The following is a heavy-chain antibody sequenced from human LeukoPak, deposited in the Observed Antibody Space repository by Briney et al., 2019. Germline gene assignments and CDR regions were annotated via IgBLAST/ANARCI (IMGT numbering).Heavy chain of an antibody. D-gene: IGHD5-12*01. J-gene: IGHJ4*02. CDR1: GFSFSNYA. CDR2: ISYDGSKK. CDR3: ARDIVASKREYYFDY. V-gene: IGHV3-30*04. Sequence: GRSLRLSCAASGFSFSNYALHWVRQTPGKGLEWVALISYDGSKKYYADSVRGRFTISRDNSKSTLFLQMNSLRADDTAVYYYARDIVASKREYYFDYWGQGTLVTVSS.